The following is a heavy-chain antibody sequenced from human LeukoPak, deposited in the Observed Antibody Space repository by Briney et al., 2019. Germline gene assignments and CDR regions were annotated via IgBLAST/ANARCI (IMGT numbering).Heavy chain of an antibody. J-gene: IGHJ4*02. CDR2: ISYDGSNK. CDR3: ARVHRLSGYSSGWYGFGY. Sequence: GGSLRLSCAASGFTFSSYAMHRVRQAPGKGLEWVAVISYDGSNKYYADSVKGRFTISRDNSKNTLYLQMNSLRAEDTAVYYCARVHRLSGYSSGWYGFGYWGQGTLVTVSS. CDR1: GFTFSSYA. V-gene: IGHV3-30-3*01. D-gene: IGHD6-19*01.